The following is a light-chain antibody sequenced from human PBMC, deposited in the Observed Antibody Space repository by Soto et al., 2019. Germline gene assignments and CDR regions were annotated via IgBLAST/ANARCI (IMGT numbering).Light chain of an antibody. CDR3: SSYITTSTRV. Sequence: QSVLTQPASVSGSPGQSITISCTGTSCYVGGYNYVSWYQQHPGKAPKLMIYEVSNRPSGVSKRFSGSQSGNTASLTISGLQGEDAADYYCSSYITTSTRVFGTGTKLTVL. CDR1: SCYVGGYNY. V-gene: IGLV2-14*01. J-gene: IGLJ1*01. CDR2: EVS.